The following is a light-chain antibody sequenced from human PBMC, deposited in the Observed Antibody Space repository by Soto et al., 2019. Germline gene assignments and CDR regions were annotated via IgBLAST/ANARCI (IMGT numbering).Light chain of an antibody. V-gene: IGLV2-14*01. Sequence: QSVLTQPASVSGSPGQSITISCTGTSSDVGASNYVSWFQQRPGKAPKLIIFEVTNRPSGVSNRFSGSKSGNTASLTISGLQAEDEDDYYCSSDTTSGTLGVFGGGTKLTVL. CDR1: SSDVGASNY. CDR3: SSDTTSGTLGV. J-gene: IGLJ2*01. CDR2: EVT.